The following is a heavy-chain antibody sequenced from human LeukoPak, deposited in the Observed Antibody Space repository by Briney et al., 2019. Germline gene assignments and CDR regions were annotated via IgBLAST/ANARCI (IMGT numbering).Heavy chain of an antibody. Sequence: GASVKVSCKASGYTFTGYHMHWVRQAPGQGLEWMGWINPNSGGTNYAQKFQGRVTMTRDTSISTAYMELSRLRSDDTAVYYCARDRNYCSSTSCYILYYFDYWGQGTLVTVSS. CDR3: ARDRNYCSSTSCYILYYFDY. V-gene: IGHV1-2*02. CDR2: INPNSGGT. D-gene: IGHD2-2*02. CDR1: GYTFTGYH. J-gene: IGHJ4*02.